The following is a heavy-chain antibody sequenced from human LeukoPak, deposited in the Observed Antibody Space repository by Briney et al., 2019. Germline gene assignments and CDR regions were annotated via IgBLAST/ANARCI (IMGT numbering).Heavy chain of an antibody. CDR1: GLTFSMYS. D-gene: IGHD4-17*01. V-gene: IGHV3-23*01. CDR2: IGGSGANT. CDR3: AAHNTATTKYDY. Sequence: GGSLTLPCAASGLTFSMYSMSWVRQAPGKGLEWVSAIGGSGANTYYADSVKGRFTISRDNSKNTLFLQVSSLRAEDTAIYYCAAHNTATTKYDYWGQGTLVTVSS. J-gene: IGHJ4*02.